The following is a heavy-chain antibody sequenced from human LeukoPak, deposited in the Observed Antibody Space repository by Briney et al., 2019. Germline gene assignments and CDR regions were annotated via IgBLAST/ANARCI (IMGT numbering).Heavy chain of an antibody. V-gene: IGHV4-61*02. CDR3: ARGGSTSGSGEYVDY. CDR2: VYISGGT. CDR1: GGSISSSSYY. J-gene: IGHJ4*02. D-gene: IGHD3-10*01. Sequence: SETLSLTCTVSGGSISSSSYYWSWIRQPAGKGLEWIGRVYISGGTNYSPSLRSRVTISVDTSKNQFSLNLSSVTAADTAVYYCARGGSTSGSGEYVDYWXQGTLVTVSS.